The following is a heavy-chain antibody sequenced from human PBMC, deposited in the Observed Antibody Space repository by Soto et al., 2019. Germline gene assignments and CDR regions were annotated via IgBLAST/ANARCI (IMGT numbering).Heavy chain of an antibody. V-gene: IGHV4-34*01. D-gene: IGHD3-16*01. Sequence: SETMSLTCAVYGGFLSESYWTWIRQPPGKGLEWIGEINHVGGTNYNPSLKSRVTISVDTSQNQFSLRLISVTAADTAMYFCVRIRYQLPSSVLWLDPWGQGTPVTVSS. CDR2: INHVGGT. CDR1: GGFLSESY. J-gene: IGHJ5*02. CDR3: VRIRYQLPSSVLWLDP.